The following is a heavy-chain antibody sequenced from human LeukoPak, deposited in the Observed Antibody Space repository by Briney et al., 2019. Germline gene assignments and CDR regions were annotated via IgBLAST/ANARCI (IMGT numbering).Heavy chain of an antibody. J-gene: IGHJ4*02. D-gene: IGHD6-6*01. V-gene: IGHV1-69*06. Sequence: GASVKVSFKASGGTFSSYAISWVRQAPGPGLEWMGGIIPIFGAANYAQKFQGRVTITADKSTSTAYMELSSLRSDDTAVYYCARRTYSSSSSIFDYWGQGTLVTVSS. CDR2: IIPIFGAA. CDR1: GGTFSSYA. CDR3: ARRTYSSSSSIFDY.